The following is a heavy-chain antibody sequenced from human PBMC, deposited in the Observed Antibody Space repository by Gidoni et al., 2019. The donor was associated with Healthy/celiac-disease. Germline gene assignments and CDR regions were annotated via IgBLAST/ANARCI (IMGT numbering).Heavy chain of an antibody. CDR2: IRSSSSYI. V-gene: IGHV3-21*01. CDR3: ARDQGDYDILTGYYRDYFDY. Sequence: EVQLVESGGGLVTPGGSLSLSCAASGFTFSSYSMNWVRQAPGKGLEWVSSIRSSSSYIYYADSVKGRFTISRDNAKNSLYLQMNSLRAEDTAVYYCARDQGDYDILTGYYRDYFDYWGQGTLVTVSS. CDR1: GFTFSSYS. D-gene: IGHD3-9*01. J-gene: IGHJ4*02.